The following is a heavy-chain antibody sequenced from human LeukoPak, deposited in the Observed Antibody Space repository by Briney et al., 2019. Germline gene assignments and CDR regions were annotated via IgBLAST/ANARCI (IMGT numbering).Heavy chain of an antibody. Sequence: WGSLRLSCAASGFTFSSYAMSWVRQAPGEGLEWVSGISGSGVSTYYADSVKGRFTISRDNSKNTLYLQMNSLRAEDTAVYYCAKDRNYYDSSGYIYYFDYWGQGTLVTVSS. J-gene: IGHJ4*02. D-gene: IGHD3-22*01. CDR1: GFTFSSYA. CDR3: AKDRNYYDSSGYIYYFDY. CDR2: ISGSGVST. V-gene: IGHV3-23*01.